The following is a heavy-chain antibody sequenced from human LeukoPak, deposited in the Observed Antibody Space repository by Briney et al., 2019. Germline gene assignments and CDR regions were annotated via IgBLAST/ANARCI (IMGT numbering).Heavy chain of an antibody. Sequence: SVTVSCKASGGTFSSYAISWVRQAPGQGLEWMGGIIPIFGTANYAQKFQGRVTITADESTSTAYMELSSLRSEDTAVYYCARPGRAYYYDSSGYYEYYFDYWGQGTLVTVSS. V-gene: IGHV1-69*13. J-gene: IGHJ4*02. CDR2: IIPIFGTA. CDR1: GGTFSSYA. D-gene: IGHD3-22*01. CDR3: ARPGRAYYYDSSGYYEYYFDY.